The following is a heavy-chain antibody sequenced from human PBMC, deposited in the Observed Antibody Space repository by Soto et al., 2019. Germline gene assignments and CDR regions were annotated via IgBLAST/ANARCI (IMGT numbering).Heavy chain of an antibody. CDR2: MTPISGDT. V-gene: IGHV1-8*02. CDR3: ARNLYNTGSFDH. D-gene: IGHD3-10*01. CDR1: GYTFTNYD. Sequence: QVQLVQSGAEVKKPGASVKVSCKASGYTFTNYDINWVRQATGQGLEWVGWMTPISGDTGYAQNFQGRVTMTRDTPRSTAYLELSSLTSEDTAVYYCARNLYNTGSFDHWGQGTQVTVSS. J-gene: IGHJ4*02.